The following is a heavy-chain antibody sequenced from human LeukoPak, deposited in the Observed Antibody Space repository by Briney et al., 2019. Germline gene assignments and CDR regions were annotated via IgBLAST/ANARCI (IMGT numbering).Heavy chain of an antibody. D-gene: IGHD2-15*01. CDR1: GFTFSSYA. V-gene: IGHV3-30-3*01. CDR3: ARDVSDIAVVVAATLTYFQH. J-gene: IGHJ1*01. CDR2: ISYDGSNK. Sequence: GRSLRLSCAASGFTFSSYAMHWVRQAPGKGLEWVAVISYDGSNKYYADSVKRRFTISGDNSKNTLYLQMNSLRAEDTAVYYCARDVSDIAVVVAATLTYFQHWGQGTLVTVSS.